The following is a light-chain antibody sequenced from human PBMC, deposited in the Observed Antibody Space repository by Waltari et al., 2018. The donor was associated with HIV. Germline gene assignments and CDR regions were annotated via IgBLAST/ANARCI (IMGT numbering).Light chain of an antibody. CDR3: QVWHYSVF. Sequence: SYELTQPLSVSVALGQTARITCGGNNVGTKDVHWYQQKSGQAPLLVIYNDVNRPSGIPDRFSASKSRNTATLTISGAQAGDEADYYCQVWHYSVFFGGGTKLTVL. J-gene: IGLJ2*01. V-gene: IGLV3-9*01. CDR1: NVGTKD. CDR2: NDV.